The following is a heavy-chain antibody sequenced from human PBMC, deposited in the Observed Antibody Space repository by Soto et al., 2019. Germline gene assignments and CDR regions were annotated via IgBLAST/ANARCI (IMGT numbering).Heavy chain of an antibody. CDR2: IIPMFGTT. CDR1: GGSFGGNI. CDR3: ASYRGWYSPFDM. V-gene: IGHV1-69*01. J-gene: IGHJ3*02. D-gene: IGHD6-19*01. Sequence: QVQLVQSGAELKKPGSSVRVSCRPSGGSFGGNIFSWVRQAPGQGLEWMGGIIPMFGTTKYIQHFQGRVTITADESTSTAYMELSSLRSDDTAVYYCASYRGWYSPFDMWGQGTQVTVSS.